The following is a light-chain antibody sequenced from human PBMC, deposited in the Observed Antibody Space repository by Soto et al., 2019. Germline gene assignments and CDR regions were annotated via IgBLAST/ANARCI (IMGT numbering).Light chain of an antibody. V-gene: IGLV2-14*01. Sequence: QSALTQPASVSGSPGQSITISCTGTSSDVGNYDYVSWYQHHPGQAPKLMIYDVSNRPSGVSNRFSGSKSGNTASLTISGLQAEDEADYSCSSYTSSSTFVFGTGTKLTVL. J-gene: IGLJ1*01. CDR1: SSDVGNYDY. CDR2: DVS. CDR3: SSYTSSSTFV.